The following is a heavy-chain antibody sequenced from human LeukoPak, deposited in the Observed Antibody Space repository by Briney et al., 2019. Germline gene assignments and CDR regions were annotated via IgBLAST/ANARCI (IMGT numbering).Heavy chain of an antibody. CDR3: ARVQWELRGVGSYFEY. Sequence: GGSLRLSCVTSGFTFSNYWMSWVRQAPGKGLEWVANIKQDGSEKYYVDSVKGRFTMSRDNAKNSLYLQMNSLRAEDTAVYYCARVQWELRGVGSYFEYWGQGALVTVSS. CDR2: IKQDGSEK. D-gene: IGHD1-26*01. J-gene: IGHJ4*02. V-gene: IGHV3-7*01. CDR1: GFTFSNYW.